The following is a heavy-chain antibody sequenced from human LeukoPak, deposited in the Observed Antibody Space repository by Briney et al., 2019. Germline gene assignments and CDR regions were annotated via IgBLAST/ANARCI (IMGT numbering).Heavy chain of an antibody. Sequence: GGSLRLSCAASGFTFDDYAMHWVRQAPGKGLEWVSGINWNSGSIAYADSVKGRFTISRDNAKKSLYLQTNSLRAEDTALYYCAKGLYSSGWLSPDYWGQGTLVTVSS. CDR3: AKGLYSSGWLSPDY. J-gene: IGHJ4*02. CDR2: INWNSGSI. D-gene: IGHD6-19*01. V-gene: IGHV3-9*01. CDR1: GFTFDDYA.